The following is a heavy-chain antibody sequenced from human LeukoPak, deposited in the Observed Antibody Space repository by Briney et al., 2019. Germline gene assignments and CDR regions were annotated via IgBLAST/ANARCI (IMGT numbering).Heavy chain of an antibody. CDR3: AKLLYYYDSSQPY. J-gene: IGHJ4*02. D-gene: IGHD3-22*01. CDR2: IKQDGSEK. CDR1: GFTFSSRDW. V-gene: IGHV3-7*03. Sequence: GGSLRLSCVASGFTFSSRDWVTWVRQAPGKGLEWVANIKQDGSEKNYVDSVKGRFTISRDNAKNSVDLQMNSLRAEDTAFYYCAKLLYYYDSSQPYWGQGTLVTVSS.